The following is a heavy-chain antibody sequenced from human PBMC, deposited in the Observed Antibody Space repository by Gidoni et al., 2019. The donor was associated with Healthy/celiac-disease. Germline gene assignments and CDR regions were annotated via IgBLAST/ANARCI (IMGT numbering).Heavy chain of an antibody. Sequence: EVQLLESGGGLVQPGGSLSLSCAASGFTFSSYARSWVRPAPGKGLEWVSAISGSGGSTYYADSVNGRFTIARDNSKNTLYLQMNSLRAEDTAVYYCAKDFGGVVPAAMWGIFDYWGQGTLVTVSS. J-gene: IGHJ4*02. CDR1: GFTFSSYA. D-gene: IGHD2-2*01. CDR2: ISGSGGST. CDR3: AKDFGGVVPAAMWGIFDY. V-gene: IGHV3-23*01.